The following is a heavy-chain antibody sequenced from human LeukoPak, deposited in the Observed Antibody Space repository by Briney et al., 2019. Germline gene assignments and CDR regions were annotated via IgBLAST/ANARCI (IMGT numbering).Heavy chain of an antibody. Sequence: GGSLRLSCAASGFTFSTYWMSWVRQAPGKGLEWVAIIKEDGSEKYYMNSVKGRLTISRDNAKNSLYLQLHSLRAEDTAVYYCARSPMVRGIIAHFDDWGQGTLVTVSS. V-gene: IGHV3-7*01. CDR2: IKEDGSEK. J-gene: IGHJ4*02. D-gene: IGHD3-10*01. CDR3: ARSPMVRGIIAHFDD. CDR1: GFTFSTYW.